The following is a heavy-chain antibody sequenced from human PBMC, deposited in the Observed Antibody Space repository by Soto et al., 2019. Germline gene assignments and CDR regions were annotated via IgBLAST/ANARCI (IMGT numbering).Heavy chain of an antibody. D-gene: IGHD2-15*01. CDR2: IFHSGST. J-gene: IGHJ4*02. V-gene: IGHV4-4*02. CDR3: ARQAWSRLDC. Sequence: QVQLQGSGPGLLKPSETLSLTCAVSGDSISSSVWWVCVRQPPGKGLEWIGEIFHSGSTNDNPSLKSRATISVHKSKTQFSLNLTSVTAADTALYYCARQAWSRLDCWGQGTLVAVSS. CDR1: GDSISSSVW.